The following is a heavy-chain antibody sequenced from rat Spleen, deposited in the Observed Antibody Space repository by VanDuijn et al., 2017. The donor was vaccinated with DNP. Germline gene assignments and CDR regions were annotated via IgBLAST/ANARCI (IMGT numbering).Heavy chain of an antibody. CDR3: VTHRSWFGY. Sequence: EVQLVESGGGLVQPGRSVKLSCAASGFNFSDYNMAWVRQTPKKGLEWVTSILFDGTRTYYRDSVKGRFTISRDNAKRTQYLQMESLRSEDTATYYCVTHRSWFGYWGQGTLVTVSS. CDR2: ILFDGTRT. V-gene: IGHV5S10*01. CDR1: GFNFSDYN. J-gene: IGHJ3*01.